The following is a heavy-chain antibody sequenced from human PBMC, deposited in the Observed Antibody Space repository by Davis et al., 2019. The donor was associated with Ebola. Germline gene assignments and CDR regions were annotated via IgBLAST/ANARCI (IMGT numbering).Heavy chain of an antibody. CDR3: ARDRRDPGIAAAGTNYYYMDV. CDR1: GGTFSSYA. J-gene: IGHJ6*03. D-gene: IGHD6-13*01. Sequence: ASVKVSCKASGGTFSSYAISWVRQAPGQGLEWMGWISAYNGNTNYAQKLQGRVTMTTDTSTSTAYMELRSLRSDDTAVYYCARDRRDPGIAAAGTNYYYMDVWGKGTTVTVSS. CDR2: ISAYNGNT. V-gene: IGHV1-18*01.